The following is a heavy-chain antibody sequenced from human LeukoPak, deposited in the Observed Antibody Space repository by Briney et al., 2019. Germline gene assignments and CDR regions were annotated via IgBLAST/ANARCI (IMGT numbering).Heavy chain of an antibody. CDR3: ARPPDNSDYGAASDC. D-gene: IGHD4-11*01. Sequence: SETLSLTCTVSGYSISSGYFWGWIRQPPGKGLEWIASIYHSGTTYYNPSLKSRVTISVDTSKNQFSLKLSSVTAADTAVDYCARPPDNSDYGAASDCWGQGTLVTVSS. V-gene: IGHV4-38-2*02. CDR1: GYSISSGYF. CDR2: IYHSGTT. J-gene: IGHJ4*02.